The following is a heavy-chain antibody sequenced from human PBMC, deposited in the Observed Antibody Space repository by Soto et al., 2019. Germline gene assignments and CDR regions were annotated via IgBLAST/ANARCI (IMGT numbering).Heavy chain of an antibody. J-gene: IGHJ4*02. Sequence: SETLSLTCAVYGGSFSGYYWSWIRQPPGKGLEWIGEINHSGSTNYNPSLKSRVTISVDTSKNQFSLKLSPVTAADTAVYYCASPRNYYFDYWGQGTLVTVSS. V-gene: IGHV4-34*01. CDR2: INHSGST. CDR3: ASPRNYYFDY. CDR1: GGSFSGYY.